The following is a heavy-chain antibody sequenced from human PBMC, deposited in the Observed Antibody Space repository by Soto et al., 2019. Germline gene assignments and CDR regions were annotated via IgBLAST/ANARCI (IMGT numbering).Heavy chain of an antibody. CDR2: IYWDDDK. D-gene: IGHD7-27*01. J-gene: IGHJ4*02. Sequence: QITLKESGPTLVKPTQTLTLTCTFSGFSLSTSGVGVGWIRQPPGKALEWLALIYWDDDKRYSPSLKSRLTIPKDTSKNQVVLTMTNMDPVDTAAYYCAHSPIPNWGSRGAFDYWGQGTLVTVSS. CDR1: GFSLSTSGVG. V-gene: IGHV2-5*02. CDR3: AHSPIPNWGSRGAFDY.